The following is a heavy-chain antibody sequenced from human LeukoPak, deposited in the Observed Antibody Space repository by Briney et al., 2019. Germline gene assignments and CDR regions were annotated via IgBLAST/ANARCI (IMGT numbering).Heavy chain of an antibody. V-gene: IGHV3-48*03. CDR1: GFTFSSYE. D-gene: IGHD4-17*01. J-gene: IGHJ3*02. CDR2: ISRSGSTI. Sequence: GGPLGLSCVASGFTFSSYEMNWVRQAPGKGLEWVSYISRSGSTIYHADSVKGRFTLSRDNAKKSLYLEMKSLRAEDTAVYYCARERETTVTYDAFDIWGLGTMVTVSS. CDR3: ARERETTVTYDAFDI.